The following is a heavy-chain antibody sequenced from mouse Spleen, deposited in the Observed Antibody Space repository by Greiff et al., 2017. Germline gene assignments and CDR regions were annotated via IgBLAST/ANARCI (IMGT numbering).Heavy chain of an antibody. V-gene: IGHV3-6*01. CDR3: ATYYSNYVAWFAY. CDR2: ISYDGSN. D-gene: IGHD2-5*01. Sequence: EVKLQESGPGLVKPSQSLSLTCSVTGYSITSGYYWKWIRQFPGNKLEWMGYISYDGSNNYNPSLKNRISITRDTSKNQFFLKLNSVTTEDTATYYCATYYSNYVAWFAYWGQGTLVTVSA. J-gene: IGHJ3*01. CDR1: GYSITSGYY.